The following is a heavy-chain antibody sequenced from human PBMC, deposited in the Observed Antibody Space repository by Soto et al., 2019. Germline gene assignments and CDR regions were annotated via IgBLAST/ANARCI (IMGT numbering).Heavy chain of an antibody. CDR3: ARDLTKGLDV. V-gene: IGHV1-18*01. J-gene: IGHJ6*02. CDR2: INTYNGYT. Sequence: QVHLVQSGAEVKKPGASVKVSCKASGYTFTSYGISWVRQAPGQGLEWMGLINTYNGYTNYPQNFQGRVTMTTDTSTGTVYMELRSLTSDDTAVYYCARDLTKGLDVWGQGTTVTVSS. D-gene: IGHD4-4*01. CDR1: GYTFTSYG.